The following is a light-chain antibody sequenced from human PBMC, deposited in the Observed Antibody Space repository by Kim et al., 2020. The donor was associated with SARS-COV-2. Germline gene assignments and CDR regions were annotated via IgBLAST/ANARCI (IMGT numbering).Light chain of an antibody. CDR3: QQYNNGWT. CDR2: GVS. V-gene: IGKV3-15*01. CDR1: QNSGDN. Sequence: SVSLGERATLSCRANQNSGDNLAWYHQKAGQSPRLLIYGVSTRATGVPARFSGTGSETDFILTITSLQSEDLGVYFCQQYNNGWTFGQGTKVDIK. J-gene: IGKJ1*01.